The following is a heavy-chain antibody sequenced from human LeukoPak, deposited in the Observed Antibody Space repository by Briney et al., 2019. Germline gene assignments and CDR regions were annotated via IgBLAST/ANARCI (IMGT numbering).Heavy chain of an antibody. D-gene: IGHD1-26*01. CDR2: IRSKTYGGTT. V-gene: IGHV3-49*03. Sequence: GGSLRLSCAASGFTFSSYAMSWFRQAPGKGLEWVGFIRSKTYGGTTEYAASVKGRFTISRDDSKSIAYRQMNSLKTEDTAVYYCTRVGYSGSSTVHAYWGQGTLVTVSS. CDR1: GFTFSSYA. CDR3: TRVGYSGSSTVHAY. J-gene: IGHJ4*02.